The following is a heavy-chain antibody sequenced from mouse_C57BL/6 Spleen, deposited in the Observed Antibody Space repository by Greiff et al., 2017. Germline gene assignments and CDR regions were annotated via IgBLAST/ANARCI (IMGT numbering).Heavy chain of an antibody. CDR2: INPGSGGT. CDR1: GYAFTNYL. J-gene: IGHJ4*01. CDR3: ASHGGNAMDY. V-gene: IGHV1-54*01. Sequence: VQLQQSGAELVRPGTSVKVSCKASGYAFTNYLIEWVKQRPGQGLEWIGVINPGSGGTIYNEKFKGKATLTADNSSSTAYMQLSSLTSEDSAVYFGASHGGNAMDYWGQGTSVTVSS.